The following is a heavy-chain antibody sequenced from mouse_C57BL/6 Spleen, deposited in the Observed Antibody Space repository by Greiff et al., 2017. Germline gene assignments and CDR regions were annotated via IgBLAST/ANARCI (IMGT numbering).Heavy chain of an antibody. J-gene: IGHJ2*01. Sequence: QVQLQQSGAELVKPGASVKLSCKASGYTFTSYWMQWVKQRPGQGLEWIGEIDPSDSYTNYNQKFKGKATLTVDPSSSTAYMQLSSLTSEDAAVYYCARRDYGSSYDYWGQGTTLTVSS. V-gene: IGHV1-50*01. CDR2: IDPSDSYT. D-gene: IGHD1-1*01. CDR1: GYTFTSYW. CDR3: ARRDYGSSYDY.